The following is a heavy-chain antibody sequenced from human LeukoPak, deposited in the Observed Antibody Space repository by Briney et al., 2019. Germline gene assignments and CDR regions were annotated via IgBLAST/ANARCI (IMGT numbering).Heavy chain of an antibody. Sequence: GRSLRLSCAASGFTFSSYGMHWVRQAPGKGLEWVAVISRDGSDSHYADSVKGRFTISRDNSKNTVYLQMSSLRPEDTAVYFCAKELYFGSGSYPDYWAQGTLVRVSS. CDR1: GFTFSSYG. CDR2: ISRDGSDS. J-gene: IGHJ4*02. V-gene: IGHV3-30*18. CDR3: AKELYFGSGSYPDY. D-gene: IGHD3-10*01.